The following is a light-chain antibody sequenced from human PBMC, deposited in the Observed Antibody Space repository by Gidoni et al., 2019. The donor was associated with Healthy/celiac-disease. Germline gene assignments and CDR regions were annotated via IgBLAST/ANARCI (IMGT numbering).Light chain of an antibody. V-gene: IGKV4-1*01. J-gene: IGKJ4*01. CDR2: WAS. Sequence: DILMTHSPDPLAVSLGERAPINCKSSQSVLYSSNNKNYLAWYQQKPGQPPKLLIYWASTRESGVPDRFSGSGSGTDFTLTISSLQAEDVAVYYCQQYYSTPLTFGGGTKVEIK. CDR1: QSVLYSSNNKNY. CDR3: QQYYSTPLT.